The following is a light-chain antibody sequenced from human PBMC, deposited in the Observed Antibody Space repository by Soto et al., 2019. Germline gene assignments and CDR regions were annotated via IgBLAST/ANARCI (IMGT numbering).Light chain of an antibody. CDR2: DAS. CDR1: QSVSNNY. J-gene: IGKJ1*01. Sequence: EIVLTQSPATLSLSPGDRATLSCGASQSVSNNYLAWYQHKPGLAPRVLIYDASRRAAGIPDRFSGSGSVTEFTLTISRLEPEDFAGYYCHQHGSSPWTFGQGTKVETK. V-gene: IGKV3D-20*01. CDR3: HQHGSSPWT.